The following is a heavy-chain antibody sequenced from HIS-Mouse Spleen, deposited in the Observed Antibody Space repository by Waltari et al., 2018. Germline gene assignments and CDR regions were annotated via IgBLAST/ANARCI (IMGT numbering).Heavy chain of an antibody. V-gene: IGHV4-39*01. CDR3: ARKRTASGWFDP. J-gene: IGHJ5*02. CDR1: GGSISSSSYY. D-gene: IGHD2-21*02. CDR2: IYYSGST. Sequence: QLQLQESGPGLVKPSETLSPTCTVPGGSISSSSYYWGWIRQPPGKGLEWIGSIYYSGSTYYNPSLKSRVTISVDTSKNQFSLKLSSVTAADTAVYYCARKRTASGWFDPWGQGTLVTVSS.